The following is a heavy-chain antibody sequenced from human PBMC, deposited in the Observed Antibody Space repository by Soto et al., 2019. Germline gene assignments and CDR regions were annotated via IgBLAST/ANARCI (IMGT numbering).Heavy chain of an antibody. CDR3: AGDNVIPRDYYDSSGYFDY. D-gene: IGHD3-22*01. Sequence: SVKVSCKASGGTFSSYAISWVRQAPGQGLEWMGGIIPIFGTANYAQKFQGRVTITADKSTSTAYMELSSLRSEDTAVYYCAGDNVIPRDYYDSSGYFDYWGQGTLVTVSS. CDR2: IIPIFGTA. V-gene: IGHV1-69*06. J-gene: IGHJ4*02. CDR1: GGTFSSYA.